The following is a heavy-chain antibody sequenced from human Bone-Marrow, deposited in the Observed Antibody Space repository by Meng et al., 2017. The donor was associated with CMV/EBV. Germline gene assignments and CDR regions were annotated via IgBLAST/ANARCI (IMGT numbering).Heavy chain of an antibody. CDR3: ARESGWLFPLGGYYYGMDV. D-gene: IGHD3-22*01. CDR2: IKQDGSEK. Sequence: GESLKISCAASGFTFSSYWMSWVRQAPGKGLEWVANIKQDGSEKYYVDSVKGRFTISRDNAKHSLYLQMNSLRAEDTAVYYCARESGWLFPLGGYYYGMDVWGQGTTVTVSS. CDR1: GFTFSSYW. V-gene: IGHV3-7*01. J-gene: IGHJ6*02.